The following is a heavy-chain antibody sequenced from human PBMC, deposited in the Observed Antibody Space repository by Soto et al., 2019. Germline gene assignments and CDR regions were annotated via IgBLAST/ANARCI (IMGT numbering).Heavy chain of an antibody. CDR1: GGSINSYY. CDR3: ARQCLTYYSDY. Sequence: PSETLSLTCTVSGGSINSYYWSWIRQPPGKGLEWIGYIYDNGIANYSPSLKSRVTISVDTSKNQFSLRLSSVTAADTAVYYCARQCLTYYSDYWGQGTLVTAPQ. CDR2: IYDNGIA. V-gene: IGHV4-59*01. D-gene: IGHD6-19*01. J-gene: IGHJ4*02.